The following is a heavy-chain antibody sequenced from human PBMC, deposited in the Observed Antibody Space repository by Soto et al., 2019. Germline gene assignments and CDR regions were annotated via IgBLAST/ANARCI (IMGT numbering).Heavy chain of an antibody. CDR1: EFNVSSNY. V-gene: IGHV3-66*01. Sequence: GGSLRLSCVASEFNVSSNYMSWVRQAPGKGLEFVSVIYRGGSTYYADSVKGRFTISRDNSRDTLYLQMNSLGAEDTALYFCVRDHYGGNTGGDYWGQGILVTVSS. CDR3: VRDHYGGNTGGDY. D-gene: IGHD2-21*01. J-gene: IGHJ4*02. CDR2: IYRGGST.